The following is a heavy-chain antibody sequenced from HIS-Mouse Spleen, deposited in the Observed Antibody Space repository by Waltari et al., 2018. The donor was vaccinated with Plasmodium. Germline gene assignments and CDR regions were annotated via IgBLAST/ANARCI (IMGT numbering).Heavy chain of an antibody. J-gene: IGHJ1*01. V-gene: IGHV1-2*02. CDR3: ARVLGYKAAAGTFVEYFQH. CDR2: INPNSSGT. Sequence: QVQLVQSGAEVKKPGASVKVSCKASGYTFTGYYMHWVRQAPGQGLEWRVWINPNSSGTNYAKKFQGRVTMTRDTSISPADMELSRLRSDDTAVYYCARVLGYKAAAGTFVEYFQHWGQGTLVTVSS. CDR1: GYTFTGYY. D-gene: IGHD6-13*01.